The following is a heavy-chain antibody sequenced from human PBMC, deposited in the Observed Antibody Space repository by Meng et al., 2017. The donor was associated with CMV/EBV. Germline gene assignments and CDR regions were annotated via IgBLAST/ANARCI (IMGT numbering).Heavy chain of an antibody. Sequence: GESLKISCAASGFTFSGSAMHWVRQASGKGLEWVGRIRSKANSYATAYAASVKGRFTISRDDSKNTAYLQMNSLKTEGTAVYYWTRPMIVVVPAANPPGYSSSGDDYYYGMDVWGQGTTVTVSS. CDR1: GFTFSGSA. J-gene: IGHJ6*02. CDR2: IRSKANSYAT. D-gene: IGHD2-2*01. V-gene: IGHV3-73*01. CDR3: TRPMIVVVPAANPPGYSSSGDDYYYGMDV.